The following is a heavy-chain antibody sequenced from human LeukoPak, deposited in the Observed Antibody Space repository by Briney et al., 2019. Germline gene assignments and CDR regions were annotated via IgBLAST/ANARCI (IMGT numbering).Heavy chain of an antibody. CDR2: IYYSGST. V-gene: IGHV4-39*01. J-gene: IGHJ6*03. Sequence: SETLSLTCTVSGDSISSYYWGWIRQPPGKGLEWIGSIYYSGSTYYNPSLKSRVTISVDTSKNQFSLKLSSVTAADTAVYYCARLSGYMDVWGKGTTVTISS. CDR3: ARLSGYMDV. CDR1: GDSISSYY.